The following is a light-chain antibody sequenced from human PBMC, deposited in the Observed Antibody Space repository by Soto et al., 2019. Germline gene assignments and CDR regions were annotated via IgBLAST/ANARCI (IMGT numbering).Light chain of an antibody. CDR2: EVT. CDR3: SSYADSKTRVM. CDR1: STDIGGYNY. Sequence: QSVLTQPPSASGSPGQAVTISCTGTSTDIGGYNYVSWYQRHPGKAPKLMIYEVTKRPSGVPGRFSGSKSGNTASLTVSGLHAQEVPDNKCSSYADSKTRVMXGGGTKVTVL. V-gene: IGLV2-8*01. J-gene: IGLJ3*02.